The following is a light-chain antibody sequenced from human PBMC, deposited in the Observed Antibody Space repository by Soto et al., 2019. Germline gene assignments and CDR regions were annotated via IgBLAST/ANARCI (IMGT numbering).Light chain of an antibody. V-gene: IGLV1-40*01. CDR3: QSYDSSLSGWV. CDR1: SSNIGAAYD. J-gene: IGLJ3*02. Sequence: QLVLTQPPSASGAPGQKVTISCTRSSSNIGAAYDVHWYQHLPGTAPKLLIYGNNNRPSGVPDRFSGSKSGTSASLAITGLQAEDEADYYCQSYDSSLSGWVFGGGTKLTVL. CDR2: GNN.